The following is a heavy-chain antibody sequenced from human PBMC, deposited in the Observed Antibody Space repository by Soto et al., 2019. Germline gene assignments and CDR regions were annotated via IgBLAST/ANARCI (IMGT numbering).Heavy chain of an antibody. Sequence: GGSLRLSCAASGFTFSSYAMSWVRQAPGKGLVWVSAISGSGGRTYYADSVKGRFTISRDNSNNTLYLQMNSLRAEDTAVYYGAKDARGIAVAGTTKFNHYYYGMDVWGQGTTVTVSS. D-gene: IGHD6-19*01. CDR1: GFTFSSYA. CDR2: ISGSGGRT. V-gene: IGHV3-23*01. CDR3: AKDARGIAVAGTTKFNHYYYGMDV. J-gene: IGHJ6*02.